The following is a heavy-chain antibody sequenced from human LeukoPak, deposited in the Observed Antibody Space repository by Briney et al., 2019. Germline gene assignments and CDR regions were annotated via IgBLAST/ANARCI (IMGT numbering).Heavy chain of an antibody. D-gene: IGHD4-17*01. J-gene: IGHJ4*02. Sequence: SETLSLTCTVSAASISGYYWSWIRQPAGKGLEWIGRVLTSGSTNYNPSVKSRVTISIDKSKNEFYLNLNSVTATDTALYYCARERATVTTELDCWGQGILVTVSS. CDR2: VLTSGST. CDR3: ARERATVTTELDC. CDR1: AASISGYY. V-gene: IGHV4-4*07.